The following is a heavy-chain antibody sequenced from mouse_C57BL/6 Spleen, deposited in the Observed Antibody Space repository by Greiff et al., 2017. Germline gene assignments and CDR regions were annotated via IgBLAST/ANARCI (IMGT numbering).Heavy chain of an antibody. J-gene: IGHJ3*01. CDR1: GFTFSDYG. CDR2: ISSGSSTI. D-gene: IGHD2-4*01. CDR3: AKYDYDRPLSY. V-gene: IGHV5-17*01. Sequence: EVKLMESGGGLVKPGGSLKLSCAASGFTFSDYGMHWVRQAPEKGLEWVAYISSGSSTIYYADTVKGRFTISRDNAKNTLFLQMTSLRSEDTAMYYCAKYDYDRPLSYWGQGTLVTVSA.